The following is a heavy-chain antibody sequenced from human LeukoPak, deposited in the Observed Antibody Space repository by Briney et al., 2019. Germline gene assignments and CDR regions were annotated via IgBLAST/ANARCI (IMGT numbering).Heavy chain of an antibody. Sequence: GGSLRLSCAASGFTVSNKYMSWVRQAPGKGLEWVSTIYRDGNTHYAAFVRGRFTISRDNSENTLYLQMNSLRVEDTAVYYCARDSGDYVGTGGDWGQGTLVMVSS. V-gene: IGHV3-66*01. J-gene: IGHJ4*02. D-gene: IGHD4-17*01. CDR2: IYRDGNT. CDR3: ARDSGDYVGTGGD. CDR1: GFTVSNKY.